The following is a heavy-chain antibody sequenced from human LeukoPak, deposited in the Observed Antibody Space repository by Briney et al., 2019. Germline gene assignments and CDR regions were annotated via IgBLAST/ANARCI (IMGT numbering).Heavy chain of an antibody. V-gene: IGHV1-18*01. CDR2: ISAYNGNT. CDR3: ARDYVLRTYRHSSSWGPLDY. Sequence: GASVKVSCKASGYTLTSYGISWVRQAPGHGLEGRGWISAYNGNTNYAQKLQGRVTMTTDTSTSTAYIELRSLRSDDTAGYYCARDYVLRTYRHSSSWGPLDYWGQGTLVTVSS. CDR1: GYTLTSYG. D-gene: IGHD6-13*01. J-gene: IGHJ4*02.